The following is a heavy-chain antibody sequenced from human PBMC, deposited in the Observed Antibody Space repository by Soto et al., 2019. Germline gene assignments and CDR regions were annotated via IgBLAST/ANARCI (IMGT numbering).Heavy chain of an antibody. CDR3: ANYYDSRGYYKNFDY. Sequence: EVQLLESGGGLVQPGGSLRLSCAASGFTFSSYAMSWVRQAPGKGLEWVSAISGSGGSTYYADSVKGRFTISRDNSKNTLYLQMNSLRAEDTAVYYCANYYDSRGYYKNFDYWGQGTLVTVSS. CDR1: GFTFSSYA. CDR2: ISGSGGST. D-gene: IGHD3-22*01. V-gene: IGHV3-23*01. J-gene: IGHJ4*02.